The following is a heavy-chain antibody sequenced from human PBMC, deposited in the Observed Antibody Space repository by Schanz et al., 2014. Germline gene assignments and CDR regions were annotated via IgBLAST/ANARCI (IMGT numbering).Heavy chain of an antibody. CDR1: GFTLSNSD. CDR2: IGTAGDT. V-gene: IGHV3-13*04. CDR3: AREQIMAAAGLVDY. Sequence: EVQLVESGGGLVQPGGSLRLSCAASGFTLSNSDMHWVRQGTGAGLEWVSAIGTAGDTFYLDSVKGRFTVSRDSGQNSLYLQMNSLRAGDTAVYYCAREQIMAAAGLVDYWGHGTLVTVSS. D-gene: IGHD6-13*01. J-gene: IGHJ4*01.